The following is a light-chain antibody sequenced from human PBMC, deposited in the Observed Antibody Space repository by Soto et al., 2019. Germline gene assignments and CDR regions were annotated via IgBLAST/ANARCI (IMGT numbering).Light chain of an antibody. Sequence: EIGMTQSPATLSVSPGERATLSCRASQSVSSNLAWYQQKPGQAPRLLIYGASTRATGIPATFSGSGSGTEFTLTISSLQSEDFAVYYCQQYNNWPPMAFGQGTEVEIK. CDR2: GAS. V-gene: IGKV3-15*01. J-gene: IGKJ1*01. CDR1: QSVSSN. CDR3: QQYNNWPPMA.